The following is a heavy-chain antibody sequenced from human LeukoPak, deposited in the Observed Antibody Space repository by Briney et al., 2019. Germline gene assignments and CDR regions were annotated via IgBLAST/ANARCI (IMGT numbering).Heavy chain of an antibody. D-gene: IGHD3-16*01. V-gene: IGHV1-18*01. Sequence: ASVNVSCKPSGYSFTRNGISWVRQAPGQGLEWMAWISANSGNTNYAQNFQDRVTLTTDTSTSTAYMELRSLRSDDTAVYYCARDVNYAFDYWGQGTLVTVSS. CDR2: ISANSGNT. CDR1: GYSFTRNG. CDR3: ARDVNYAFDY. J-gene: IGHJ4*02.